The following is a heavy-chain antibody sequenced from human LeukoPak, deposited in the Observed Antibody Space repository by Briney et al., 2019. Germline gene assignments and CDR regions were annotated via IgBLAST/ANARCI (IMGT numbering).Heavy chain of an antibody. Sequence: GGSLRLSCAASGFTFSSYAMSWVRQAPGKGLEWVSAISGSGGSTYYADSVKGRFTISRDNSKNTLYLQMNSLRAEDTAVYYCARLGVDSSGYYQLDYWGQGTLVTVSS. CDR3: ARLGVDSSGYYQLDY. CDR2: ISGSGGST. CDR1: GFTFSSYA. D-gene: IGHD3-22*01. V-gene: IGHV3-23*01. J-gene: IGHJ4*02.